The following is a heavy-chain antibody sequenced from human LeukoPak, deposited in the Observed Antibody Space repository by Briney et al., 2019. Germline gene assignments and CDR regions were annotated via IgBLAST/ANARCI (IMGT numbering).Heavy chain of an antibody. Sequence: SETLSLTCTVSGGSISSSNYYWGWIRQPPGKGLEWIGSIYYSGSTYYNPSLKSRVTISVDTSKNQFSLKLSSVTAADTAVYYCATSGWYLLPGVYWGQGTLVTVSS. CDR3: ATSGWYLLPGVY. J-gene: IGHJ4*02. V-gene: IGHV4-39*07. D-gene: IGHD6-19*01. CDR1: GGSISSSNYY. CDR2: IYYSGST.